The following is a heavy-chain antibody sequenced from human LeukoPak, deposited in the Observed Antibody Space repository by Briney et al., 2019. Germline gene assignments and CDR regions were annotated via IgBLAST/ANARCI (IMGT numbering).Heavy chain of an antibody. V-gene: IGHV1-2*02. D-gene: IGHD5-18*01. CDR2: INPNSGGT. Sequence: ASVKVSCKASGYTFTDYDMHWVRQAPGQGLEWMGWINPNSGGTNYAQKFQGRVTMTRDTSISTAYMELSRLRSDDTAVYYCARAYSYVSIDPWGQGTLVTVSS. CDR3: ARAYSYVSIDP. CDR1: GYTFTDYD. J-gene: IGHJ5*02.